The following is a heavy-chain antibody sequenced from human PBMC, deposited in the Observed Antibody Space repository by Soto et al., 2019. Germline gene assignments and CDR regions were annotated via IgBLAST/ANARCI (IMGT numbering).Heavy chain of an antibody. D-gene: IGHD5-18*01. Sequence: QITLKESGPTLVKPTQTLTLTCTFSGFSLSTSGVGVGWIRQPPGKALEWLALIYWDDDKRYSPSLKSRLTLXNXTSKNQVVLTMTNMDPVDTATYYCAHSGYSYGGIDYWGQGTLVTVSS. CDR2: IYWDDDK. J-gene: IGHJ4*02. V-gene: IGHV2-5*02. CDR3: AHSGYSYGGIDY. CDR1: GFSLSTSGVG.